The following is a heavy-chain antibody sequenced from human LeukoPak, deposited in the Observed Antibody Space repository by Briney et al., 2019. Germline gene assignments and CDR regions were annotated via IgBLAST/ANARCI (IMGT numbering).Heavy chain of an antibody. J-gene: IGHJ4*02. Sequence: GGSLRLSCAVSGFKFSSYWMNWVRQVPGKGLMWVAHINTNGDSANYADSVKGRFTISRDNSKNTLYLQMNSLRAEDTAVYYCAKGPGIWYSSSSYYFDYWGQGTLVTVSS. CDR3: AKGPGIWYSSSSYYFDY. CDR1: GFKFSSYW. CDR2: INTNGDSA. V-gene: IGHV3-74*01. D-gene: IGHD6-6*01.